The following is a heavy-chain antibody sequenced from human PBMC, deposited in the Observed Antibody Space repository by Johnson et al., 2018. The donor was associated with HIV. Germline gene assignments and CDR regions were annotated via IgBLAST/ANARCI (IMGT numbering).Heavy chain of an antibody. CDR3: SGGKWGVGANAFDV. D-gene: IGHD1-26*01. CDR2: ISSGGGSI. CDR1: GFTFSDYY. V-gene: IGHV3-11*04. J-gene: IGHJ3*01. Sequence: QVQLVESGGGLVKPGGSLRLSCAASGFTFSDYYMSWIRQAPGEGLEWISYISSGGGSILYADSVKDRFTISRDNAQNSLFLQMNSLRAEDTAVYYCSGGKWGVGANAFDVWGKGTMVTVSS.